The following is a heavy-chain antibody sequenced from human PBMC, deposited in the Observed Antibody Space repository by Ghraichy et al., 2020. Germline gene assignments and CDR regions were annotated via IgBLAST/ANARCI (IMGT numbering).Heavy chain of an antibody. CDR1: GFTFSNYW. V-gene: IGHV3-74*01. Sequence: GGSLRLSCAASGFTFSNYWMHWVRQAPGKGLVWVSRINIDGSATDYADSVKGRFTISRDNAKNTLYLQMNSLRAEDTAVYYCSRDLRGGRDYWGQGTLVIVSS. J-gene: IGHJ4*02. CDR3: SRDLRGGRDY. D-gene: IGHD2-15*01. CDR2: INIDGSAT.